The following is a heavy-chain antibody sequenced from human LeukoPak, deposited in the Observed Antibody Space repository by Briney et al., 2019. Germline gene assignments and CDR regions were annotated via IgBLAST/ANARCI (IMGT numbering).Heavy chain of an antibody. Sequence: GGSLRLSCAASGFTFSSYGMSWVRQAPGKGLEWVSAISGSGGSTYYADSVKGRFTISRDNSKNTLYLQMNSLRAEDTAVYYCAKTCPTYYDILTGYYIGDSDYWGQGTLVTVSS. D-gene: IGHD3-9*01. CDR1: GFTFSSYG. V-gene: IGHV3-23*01. CDR2: ISGSGGST. J-gene: IGHJ4*02. CDR3: AKTCPTYYDILTGYYIGDSDY.